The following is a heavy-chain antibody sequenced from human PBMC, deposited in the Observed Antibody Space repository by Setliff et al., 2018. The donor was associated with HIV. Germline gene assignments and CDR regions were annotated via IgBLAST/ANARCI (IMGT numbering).Heavy chain of an antibody. J-gene: IGHJ4*02. D-gene: IGHD1-26*01. V-gene: IGHV4-59*11. CDR3: ARDRVGLLSY. Sequence: SETLSLTCTVSGGSISSHYWSWIRQPPGKGLEWIGSIYYSGSTNYDPSLKSRVTISVDTSKNQFSLKLSSVTAADTAVYYCARDRVGLLSYWGQGTLVTVSS. CDR1: GGSISSHY. CDR2: IYYSGST.